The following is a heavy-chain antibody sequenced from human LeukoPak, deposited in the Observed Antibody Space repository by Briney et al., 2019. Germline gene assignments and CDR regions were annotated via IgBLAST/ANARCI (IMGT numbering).Heavy chain of an antibody. V-gene: IGHV3-23*01. CDR2: ISGSGGST. J-gene: IGHJ4*02. CDR1: GSTFSSYA. D-gene: IGHD6-19*01. Sequence: GGSLRISCIASGSTFSSYAMSWVRQAPGKGLEWVSGISGSGGSTYYADSVKGRFTISRDNAKNTLYLQMNSLRAEDTAVYYCAKDSHLSYSSGWYPSDYWGQGTLVTVSS. CDR3: AKDSHLSYSSGWYPSDY.